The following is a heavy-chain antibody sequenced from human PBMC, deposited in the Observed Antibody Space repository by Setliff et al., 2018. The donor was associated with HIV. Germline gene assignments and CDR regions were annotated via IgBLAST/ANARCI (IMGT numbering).Heavy chain of an antibody. CDR3: ARDLGYSYGEDAFDI. CDR1: GGSFSDNY. Sequence: PSETLSLTCAVYGGSFSDNYWSWIRQPPGKGLEWIGEINHSGSTNYNPSLKSRVTVSVDTSKNQFSLKLSSVTAADTAVYYCARDLGYSYGEDAFDIWGQGTMVTVSS. CDR2: INHSGST. V-gene: IGHV4-34*01. J-gene: IGHJ3*02. D-gene: IGHD5-18*01.